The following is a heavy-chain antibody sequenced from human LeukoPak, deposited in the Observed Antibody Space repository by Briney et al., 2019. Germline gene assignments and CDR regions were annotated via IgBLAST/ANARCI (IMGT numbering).Heavy chain of an antibody. CDR2: IINSGGST. CDR1: GFTFSSYA. Sequence: GGSLRLSCAASGFTFSSYAMSWVRQAPGKGLEWVSAIINSGGSTYYADSVKGRFTISRDNSKNTLYLQMNSLRAEDTAVYYCAKATRELKGYFDYWGQGTLVTVSP. V-gene: IGHV3-23*01. J-gene: IGHJ4*02. CDR3: AKATRELKGYFDY. D-gene: IGHD1-7*01.